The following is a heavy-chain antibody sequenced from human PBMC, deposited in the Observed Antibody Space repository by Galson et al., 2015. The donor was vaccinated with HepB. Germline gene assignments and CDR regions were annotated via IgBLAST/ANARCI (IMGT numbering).Heavy chain of an antibody. CDR1: GYTFTSYA. CDR3: AREVRHNYYYYGMDV. Sequence: SVKVSCKASGYTFTSYAMHWVRQAPGQRLEWMGWINAGNGNTKYSQKFQGRVTITRDTSASTAYMELSSLRSEDTAVYYCAREVRHNYYYYGMDVWGQGTTVTVSS. CDR2: INAGNGNT. J-gene: IGHJ6*02. D-gene: IGHD2-21*01. V-gene: IGHV1-3*01.